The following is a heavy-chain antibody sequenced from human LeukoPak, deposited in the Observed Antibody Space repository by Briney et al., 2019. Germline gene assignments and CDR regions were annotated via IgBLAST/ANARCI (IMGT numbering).Heavy chain of an antibody. CDR3: ARSGSYPYYFDY. J-gene: IGHJ4*02. CDR1: GFTFSDYY. D-gene: IGHD1-26*01. V-gene: IGHV4-38-2*01. Sequence: LRLSCAASGFTFSDYYMSWIRQAPGKGLEWIGSIYHSGSTYYNPSLKSRVSISVDTSKNQFSLKLSSVTAADTAVYYCARSGSYPYYFDYWGQGTLVTVSS. CDR2: IYHSGST.